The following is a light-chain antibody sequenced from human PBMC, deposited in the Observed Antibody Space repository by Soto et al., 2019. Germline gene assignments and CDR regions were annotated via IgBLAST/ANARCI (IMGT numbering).Light chain of an antibody. CDR3: QQSYSTPRT. CDR1: HDIARW. Sequence: DIQMTQSPSSVSAFVGDRVAITCRASHDIARWLAWYQQQPGKAPRLLIYAASSLQSGVPTRFSGSGSGTDFTLTITNLQPEDSAVYYCQQSYSTPRTFGQGTKVEIK. CDR2: AAS. V-gene: IGKV1-12*01. J-gene: IGKJ1*01.